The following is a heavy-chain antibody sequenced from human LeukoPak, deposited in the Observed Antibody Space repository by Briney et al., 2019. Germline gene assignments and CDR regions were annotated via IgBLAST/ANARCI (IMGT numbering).Heavy chain of an antibody. CDR3: ARASGVVPAAILDY. J-gene: IGHJ4*02. CDR1: GYTFTSYD. Sequence: ASVKFSCKASGYTFTSYDINWVRQATGQGLEWIGWMNPNSGNTGYAQKFQGRVTITRNTSISTAYMELSSLRSEDTAVYYCARASGVVPAAILDYWGQGTLVTVSS. CDR2: MNPNSGNT. V-gene: IGHV1-8*03. D-gene: IGHD2-2*02.